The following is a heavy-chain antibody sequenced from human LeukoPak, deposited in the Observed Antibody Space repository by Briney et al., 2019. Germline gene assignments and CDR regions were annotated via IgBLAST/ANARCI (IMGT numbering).Heavy chain of an antibody. CDR1: GGSISGSY. Sequence: SETLSLTCTVSGGSISGSYWSWLRQPAGKGLEWIGRISSSGSANYNPSLKSRVTMSIDTSKNQFSLKLSTVTAADTAVYYCAKGPNGSYGFDYWGPGTQVTVSS. CDR2: ISSSGSA. J-gene: IGHJ4*02. V-gene: IGHV4-4*07. D-gene: IGHD6-19*01. CDR3: AKGPNGSYGFDY.